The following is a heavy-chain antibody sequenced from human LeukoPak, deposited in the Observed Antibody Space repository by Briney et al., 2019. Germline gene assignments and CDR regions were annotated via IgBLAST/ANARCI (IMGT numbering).Heavy chain of an antibody. CDR2: ISYDGSNK. D-gene: IGHD6-19*01. V-gene: IGHV3-30*03. J-gene: IGHJ4*02. Sequence: PGGSLRLSCAASGFTFSSYGIHWVRQAPGKGLEWVAVISYDGSNKNYADSVKGRFTISRDNAQNSLYLQMSSLGAGDTAGYYCAREDRGPGWYYLDHWGQGTLVTVSS. CDR3: AREDRGPGWYYLDH. CDR1: GFTFSSYG.